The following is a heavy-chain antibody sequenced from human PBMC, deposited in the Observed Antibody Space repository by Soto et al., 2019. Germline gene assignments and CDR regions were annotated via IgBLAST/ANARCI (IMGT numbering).Heavy chain of an antibody. CDR2: ISGSGGST. J-gene: IGHJ2*01. V-gene: IGHV3-23*01. D-gene: IGHD6-19*01. CDR1: GFTFSSYA. Sequence: EVQLLESGGGLVQPGGSLRLSCAASGFTFSSYAMSWVRQAPGKGLEWVSVISGSGGSTYYADSVKGRFTISRDNSKNTLYLQMNSPRAEDTAVYYCAKGPQWLVQWYFDLWGRGTLVTVSS. CDR3: AKGPQWLVQWYFDL.